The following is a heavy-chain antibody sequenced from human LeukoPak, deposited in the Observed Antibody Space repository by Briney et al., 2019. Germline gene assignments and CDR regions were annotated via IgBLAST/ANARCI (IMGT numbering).Heavy chain of an antibody. Sequence: GESLKISCKGSGFTFSNYWIGWVRQMPGKGLEWMGVIWPSYSETRYSPSFQGQVTNSADKSITTAYLQWSSLKASDTAMYYCAREVGSSSLTFDYWGQGTLVTVPS. CDR2: IWPSYSET. D-gene: IGHD2-2*01. CDR3: AREVGSSSLTFDY. CDR1: GFTFSNYW. J-gene: IGHJ4*02. V-gene: IGHV5-51*01.